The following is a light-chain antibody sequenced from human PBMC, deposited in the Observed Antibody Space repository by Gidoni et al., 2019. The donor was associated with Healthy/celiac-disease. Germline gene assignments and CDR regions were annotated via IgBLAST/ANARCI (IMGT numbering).Light chain of an antibody. Sequence: DIVMTQSPLSLPVTPGEPASISCRSSQSLLHRNGYNYLDWYLQKPGQSPQLLIYLGSNRASGVPYRFSGSGSGTDFTLKISRVEAEDVGVYYCMQDLQTPGTFGQGTKVEIK. V-gene: IGKV2-28*01. J-gene: IGKJ1*01. CDR1: QSLLHRNGYNY. CDR3: MQDLQTPGT. CDR2: LGS.